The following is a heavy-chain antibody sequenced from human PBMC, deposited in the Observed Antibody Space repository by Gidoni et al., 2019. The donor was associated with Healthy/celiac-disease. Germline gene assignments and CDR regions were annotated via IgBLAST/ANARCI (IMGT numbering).Heavy chain of an antibody. V-gene: IGHV3-23*01. CDR1: GFTFSSYA. Sequence: EGQLLESGGGLVQPGGSLRLYCAASGFTFSSYAMSWVRQAPGKGLEWGSAISGSGGSTYYADSVKGRFTISRDNSKNSLYLHMNSLRAEDTAVYYCAKDRGLVSSEPFDYWGQGTLVTVSS. CDR3: AKDRGLVSSEPFDY. J-gene: IGHJ4*02. D-gene: IGHD1-26*01. CDR2: ISGSGGST.